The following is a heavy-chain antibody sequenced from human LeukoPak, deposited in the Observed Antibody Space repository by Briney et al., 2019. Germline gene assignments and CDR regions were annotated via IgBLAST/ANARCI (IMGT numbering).Heavy chain of an antibody. CDR3: ARERGVYSYGCAFDI. CDR1: GYTSTSND. Sequence: GASVKVSCKASGYTSTSNDINWVRQAPGQGLEWMGWMNPNSGNTGYAQKFQGRVTMTRNTSISTAYMELSSLRSEDTAVYYCARERGVYSYGCAFDIWGQGTMVTVSS. J-gene: IGHJ3*02. D-gene: IGHD5-18*01. V-gene: IGHV1-8*01. CDR2: MNPNSGNT.